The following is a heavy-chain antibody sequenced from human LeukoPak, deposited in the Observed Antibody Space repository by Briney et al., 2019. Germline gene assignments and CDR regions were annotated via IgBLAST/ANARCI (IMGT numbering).Heavy chain of an antibody. CDR3: AKFHGSTWYFFDY. CDR1: GFTFSDYY. D-gene: IGHD6-13*01. CDR2: ISSSGSTI. V-gene: IGHV3-11*01. Sequence: GGSLRLSCAASGFTFSDYYMSWIRQAPGKGLEWVSYISSSGSTIYYADSVKGRFTISRDNAKNSLYLQMNSLRAEDTAVYYCAKFHGSTWYFFDYWGQGTLVTVSS. J-gene: IGHJ4*02.